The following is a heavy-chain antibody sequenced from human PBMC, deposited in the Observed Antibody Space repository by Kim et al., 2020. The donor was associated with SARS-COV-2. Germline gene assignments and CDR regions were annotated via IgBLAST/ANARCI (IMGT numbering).Heavy chain of an antibody. J-gene: IGHJ6*02. V-gene: IGHV4-34*01. CDR2: INHSGST. Sequence: SETLSLTCAVYGGSFTGYYWSWIRQPPGKGLEWIGEINHSGSTNYNPSLKSRVTISVDTSKNQFSLKLSSVTAADTAVYYCAQSSARGYYYYGMDVWGQGTTVTVSS. CDR1: GGSFTGYY. D-gene: IGHD3-10*01. CDR3: AQSSARGYYYYGMDV.